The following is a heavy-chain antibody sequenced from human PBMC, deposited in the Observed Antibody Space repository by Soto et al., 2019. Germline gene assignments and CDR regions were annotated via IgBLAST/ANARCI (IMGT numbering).Heavy chain of an antibody. CDR2: ISAYNGNT. J-gene: IGHJ5*02. CDR1: GYTFTSYG. V-gene: IGHV1-18*04. Sequence: ASVKVSCKASGYTFTSYGISWVRQAPGQGLEWMGWISAYNGNTNYAQKLQGRVTMTTDTSTSTAYMELRSLRSDDTAVYYCARHHYDFWGGYYGWFDPWGQGTLVPVSS. D-gene: IGHD3-3*01. CDR3: ARHHYDFWGGYYGWFDP.